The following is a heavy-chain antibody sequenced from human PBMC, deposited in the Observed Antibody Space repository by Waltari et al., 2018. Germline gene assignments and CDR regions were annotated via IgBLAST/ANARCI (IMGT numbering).Heavy chain of an antibody. D-gene: IGHD4-4*01. CDR2: ISGSGGST. CDR1: GFTFSSYA. V-gene: IGHV3-23*01. Sequence: EVQLLESGGGLVQPGGSLRLSCAASGFTFSSYAMSWVRQAPGKGLEGVSAISGSGGSTYYADSVKGLFTISRVNSKNPLYLQMNSLRAEDTAVYYCAKDEPSNYGGGIDPWGQGTLVTVSS. CDR3: AKDEPSNYGGGIDP. J-gene: IGHJ5*02.